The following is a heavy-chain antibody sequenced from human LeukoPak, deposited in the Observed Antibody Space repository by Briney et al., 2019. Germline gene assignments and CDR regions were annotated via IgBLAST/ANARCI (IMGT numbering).Heavy chain of an antibody. CDR1: GFTFSSYG. CDR2: ISYDGSNK. V-gene: IGHV3-30*03. D-gene: IGHD3-10*01. J-gene: IGHJ4*02. CDR3: ATDSAGRVTMVRGPLDY. Sequence: PGRSLRLSCAASGFTFSSYGMHWVRQAPGKGLEWVALISYDGSNKYYADSVKGRFTISRDNSKNTLYLQMNSLRPDDTAVYYCATDSAGRVTMVRGPLDYWGQGTLVTVSS.